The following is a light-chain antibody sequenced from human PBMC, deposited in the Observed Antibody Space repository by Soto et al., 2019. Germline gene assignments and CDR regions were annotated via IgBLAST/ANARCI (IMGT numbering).Light chain of an antibody. CDR2: DSS. Sequence: ETVLTQSPATLSLSPGDRATLSCRASQSVNRYLAWYQQKPGQAPRPLIYDSSNRATGIPARFSGRGSGTDFTLTISSLEPEDFAVYYCQQRTNWPPWTFGQVTRVEIK. V-gene: IGKV3-11*01. CDR3: QQRTNWPPWT. J-gene: IGKJ1*01. CDR1: QSVNRY.